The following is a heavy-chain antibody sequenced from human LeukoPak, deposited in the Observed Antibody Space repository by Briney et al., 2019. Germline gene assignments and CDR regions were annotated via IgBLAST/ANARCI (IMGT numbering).Heavy chain of an antibody. V-gene: IGHV4-31*03. Sequence: PSQTLSLTCTVSGGSISSGGYYWSWIRQHPGKGLEWIGYIYYSGSTYYNPSLKSRVTISVDTSKNQFSLKLSSVTAADTAVYYCARDLDQYSGRFGGFGHDFWGQGTLVTVSS. CDR3: ARDLDQYSGRFGGFGHDF. D-gene: IGHD1-26*01. CDR1: GGSISSGGYY. J-gene: IGHJ4*02. CDR2: IYYSGST.